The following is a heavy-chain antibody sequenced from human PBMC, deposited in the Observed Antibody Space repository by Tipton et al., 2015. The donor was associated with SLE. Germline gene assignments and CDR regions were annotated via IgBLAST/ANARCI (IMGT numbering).Heavy chain of an antibody. V-gene: IGHV3-11*01. CDR3: ARDLTYCSDGTCYSDWFDS. CDR2: ISNSGYTV. Sequence: SLRLSCEASGFIFSDYYMSWIRQAPGKGLEWISYISNSGYTVYYADSVKGRFTLSRDNAKNSLYLQMNSLRPEDTAVYFCARDLTYCSDGTCYSDWFDSWGQGTLVTVPS. J-gene: IGHJ5*01. D-gene: IGHD2-15*01. CDR1: GFIFSDYY.